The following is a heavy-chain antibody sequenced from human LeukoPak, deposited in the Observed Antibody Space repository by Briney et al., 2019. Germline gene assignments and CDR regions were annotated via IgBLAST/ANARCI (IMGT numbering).Heavy chain of an antibody. Sequence: SETLSLTCTVSGGSISSSDYYWAWIRQPPGKGLEWIETIYNSGMTYYNPSLKSRATISLDTSKNQFSLKLSSVTAADTAVYYCARVLDYYGSGRDPNWFDPWGQGTLVTVSS. D-gene: IGHD3-10*01. CDR1: GGSISSSDYY. V-gene: IGHV4-39*07. CDR3: ARVLDYYGSGRDPNWFDP. J-gene: IGHJ5*02. CDR2: IYNSGMT.